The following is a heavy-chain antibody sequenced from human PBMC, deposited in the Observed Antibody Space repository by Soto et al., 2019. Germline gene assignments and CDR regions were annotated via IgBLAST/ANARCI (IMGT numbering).Heavy chain of an antibody. V-gene: IGHV4-59*01. J-gene: IGHJ6*03. CDR1: DGSISSYY. Sequence: PSETLSLTCTVSDGSISSYYWSWILQPPGKGLEWIGYIYYSGSTNYNPSLKSRVTISVDTSKNQFSLKLSSVTAADTAVYYCARSYRRYCSGGSCYSYYYYYMDVWGKGTTVTVSS. D-gene: IGHD2-15*01. CDR2: IYYSGST. CDR3: ARSYRRYCSGGSCYSYYYYYMDV.